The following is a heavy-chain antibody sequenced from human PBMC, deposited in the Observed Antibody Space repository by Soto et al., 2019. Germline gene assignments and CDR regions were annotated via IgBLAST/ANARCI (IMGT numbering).Heavy chain of an antibody. CDR1: GFTFSRYC. Sequence: QEQLVESGGGVVQPGRSLRLSCAASGFTFSRYCMHWVRQAPGKGLEWVAVIPDDGTYQYYTDSVKDRFTISRDNSKGTLYLQMNYLRAEDTAVYYCVRDDDRDANGFDSWGQGKLVTVSS. CDR2: IPDDGTYQ. CDR3: VRDDDRDANGFDS. V-gene: IGHV3-33*05. D-gene: IGHD2-8*01. J-gene: IGHJ3*02.